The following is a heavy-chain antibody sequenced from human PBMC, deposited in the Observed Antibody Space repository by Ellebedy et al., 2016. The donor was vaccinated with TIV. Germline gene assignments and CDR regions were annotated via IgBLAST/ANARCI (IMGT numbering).Heavy chain of an antibody. CDR1: GYRFPTSW. CDR2: IYPDNSNT. CDR3: ATHSGDNSDYDF. J-gene: IGHJ4*02. V-gene: IGHV5-51*01. Sequence: GESLKISCQASGYRFPTSWIAWVRQTPGKGLEWMGVIYPDNSNTRYSPSFQGQIIMSTDKSISTVYLQWSSLRASDTAMYYCATHSGDNSDYDFWGQGTLVKVSP. D-gene: IGHD1-26*01.